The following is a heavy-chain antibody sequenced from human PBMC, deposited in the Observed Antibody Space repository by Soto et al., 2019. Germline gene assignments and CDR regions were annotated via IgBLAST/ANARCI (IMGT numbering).Heavy chain of an antibody. Sequence: XETLSLTCTVSGGSISSSSYYWGWIRQPPGKGLEWIGSIYYSGSTYYNPSLKSRVTISVDTSKNQFSLKLSSVTAADTAVYCCARHWAIFGVVTHYYYYYGMDVWGHGTTVTVSS. J-gene: IGHJ6*02. D-gene: IGHD3-3*01. CDR2: IYYSGST. V-gene: IGHV4-39*01. CDR1: GGSISSSSYY. CDR3: ARHWAIFGVVTHYYYYYGMDV.